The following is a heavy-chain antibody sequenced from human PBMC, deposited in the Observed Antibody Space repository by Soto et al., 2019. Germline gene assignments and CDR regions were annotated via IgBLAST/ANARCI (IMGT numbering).Heavy chain of an antibody. CDR2: FDPEDGET. V-gene: IGHV1-24*01. D-gene: IGHD7-27*01. Sequence: GASVKVSCKVSGYTLTELSMHWVRQAPGKGLEWMGGFDPEDGETIYAQKFQGRVTMTRDTSASTAYMELSSLRSEDTAVYYCALNWGTGLDYYYYYMDVWGKGTTVTVSS. CDR3: ALNWGTGLDYYYYYMDV. CDR1: GYTLTELS. J-gene: IGHJ6*03.